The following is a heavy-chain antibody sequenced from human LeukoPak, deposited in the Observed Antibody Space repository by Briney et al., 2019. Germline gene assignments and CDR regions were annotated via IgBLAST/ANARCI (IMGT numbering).Heavy chain of an antibody. CDR2: INHSGST. J-gene: IGHJ1*01. V-gene: IGHV4-34*01. Sequence: SVTLSLTCAVYGGSFSGYYWSWIRQPPGKGLEWIGEINHSGSTNYNPSLKSRVTISVDTSKNQFSLKLSSVTAADTAVYYCASYRGAFFQHWGQGTLVTVSS. D-gene: IGHD4-23*01. CDR1: GGSFSGYY. CDR3: ASYRGAFFQH.